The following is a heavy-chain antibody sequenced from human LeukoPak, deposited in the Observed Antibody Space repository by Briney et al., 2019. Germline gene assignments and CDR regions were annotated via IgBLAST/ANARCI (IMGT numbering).Heavy chain of an antibody. V-gene: IGHV4-34*01. Sequence: SETLSLTCAVYGGSFSGYYWSWIRQPPGKGLEWIGEINHSGSTNYNPSLKSRVTISVDTSKNQFSLKPSSVTAADTAVYYCARSAVTTQLDYWGQGTLVTVSS. CDR1: GGSFSGYY. CDR3: ARSAVTTQLDY. D-gene: IGHD4-17*01. CDR2: INHSGST. J-gene: IGHJ4*02.